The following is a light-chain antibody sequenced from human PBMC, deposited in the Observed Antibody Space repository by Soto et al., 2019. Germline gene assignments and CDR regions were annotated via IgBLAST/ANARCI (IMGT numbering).Light chain of an antibody. V-gene: IGLV2-14*01. J-gene: IGLJ2*01. CDR1: SNDIGDYNY. CDR2: EVN. CDR3: ASYTSSSTVI. Sequence: QSALTQPASVSGSPGQSITISCTGTSNDIGDYNYVSWYQQHPGQVPKLMIYEVNYRPSGVSNRFSGSKSGNTASLTISGIQAEDEGDYYCASYTSSSTVIFGGGTKVTVL.